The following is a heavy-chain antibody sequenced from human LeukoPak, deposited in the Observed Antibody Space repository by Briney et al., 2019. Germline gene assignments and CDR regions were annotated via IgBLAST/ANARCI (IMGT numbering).Heavy chain of an antibody. Sequence: SETLSFTCTVSGGSISSSSYYWGWIRQPPGKGLEWIGSIYYSGSTYYNPSLKSRVTISIDTSKNQFSLKLSSVTAADTAVYYCARLYSGTYGGIYYYYYMEVWGKGTTVTVSS. CDR2: IYYSGST. V-gene: IGHV4-39*07. CDR1: GGSISSSSYY. J-gene: IGHJ6*03. D-gene: IGHD1-26*01. CDR3: ARLYSGTYGGIYYYYYMEV.